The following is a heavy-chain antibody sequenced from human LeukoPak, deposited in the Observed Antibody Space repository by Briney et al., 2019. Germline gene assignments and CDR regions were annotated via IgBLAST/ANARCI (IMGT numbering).Heavy chain of an antibody. J-gene: IGHJ4*02. CDR3: ARGTYYYDSSGYYYLF. Sequence: PGGSLRLSCAASGFTFSSYSMNWVRQAPGKGLEWVSSISSSSSYIYYADSVKGRFTISRDNAKNSLYLQMNSLRAEGTAVYYCARGTYYYDSSGYYYLFWGQGTLVTVSS. D-gene: IGHD3-22*01. V-gene: IGHV3-21*01. CDR1: GFTFSSYS. CDR2: ISSSSSYI.